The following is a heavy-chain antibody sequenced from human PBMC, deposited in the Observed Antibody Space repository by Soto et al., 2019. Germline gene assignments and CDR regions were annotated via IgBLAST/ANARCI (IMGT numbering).Heavy chain of an antibody. CDR3: ARVNGGSTSYYYYYGMYV. CDR1: GGSISSYY. D-gene: IGHD2-15*01. CDR2: IYYSGST. J-gene: IGHJ6*02. V-gene: IGHV4-59*01. Sequence: TSETLSLTCTVSGGSISSYYWSWIRQPPGKGLEWIGYIYYSGSTNYNPSLKSRVTISVDTSKNQFSLKLSSVTAADTAVYYCARVNGGSTSYYYYYGMYVSGQGPTVTGSS.